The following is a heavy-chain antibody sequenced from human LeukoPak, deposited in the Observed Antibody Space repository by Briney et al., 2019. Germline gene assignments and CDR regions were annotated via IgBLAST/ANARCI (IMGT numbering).Heavy chain of an antibody. Sequence: SETLSLTCTVSGVSISSYYWSWIRQPPGKGLEWIGYIYYSGSTNYNASLKSRVTISVDTSKNQFSLKQSTVTAADTAVYYCARHVPRARWVHSEYFQLWGQGTLVTVSS. J-gene: IGHJ1*01. V-gene: IGHV4-59*08. CDR3: ARHVPRARWVHSEYFQL. CDR2: IYYSGST. CDR1: GVSISSYY. D-gene: IGHD5-24*01.